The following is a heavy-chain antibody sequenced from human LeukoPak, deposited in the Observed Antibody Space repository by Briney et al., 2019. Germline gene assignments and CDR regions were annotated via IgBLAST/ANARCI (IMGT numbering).Heavy chain of an antibody. CDR1: GYTFTSYG. CDR2: ISAYNGNT. J-gene: IGHJ4*02. CDR3: ARTTGAAYCGGDCYSLFDY. V-gene: IGHV1-18*01. Sequence: VKVSCHASGYTFTSYGISWVRQAPGQGLGWMGWISAYNGNTNYAQKLQGRVTMTTDTSTSRAYMELRSLRSDDTAVYYCARTTGAAYCGGDCYSLFDYWGQGTLVTVSS. D-gene: IGHD2-21*02.